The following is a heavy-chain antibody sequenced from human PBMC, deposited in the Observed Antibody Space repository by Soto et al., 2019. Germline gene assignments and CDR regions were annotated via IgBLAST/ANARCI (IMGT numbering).Heavy chain of an antibody. Sequence: QVQLVESGGGVVQPGRSLRLSCTSSTVTINVYGIQWVRQAPGKGLEWVAFISNDGRAQYYADSVKGRFTISRDYSKNTVDLQMNSLRNEETAVYYCARDIWSGDYKWFDSWGPGTLVTVSP. CDR2: ISNDGRAQ. J-gene: IGHJ5*01. CDR3: ARDIWSGDYKWFDS. D-gene: IGHD3-3*01. V-gene: IGHV3-30*03. CDR1: TVTINVYG.